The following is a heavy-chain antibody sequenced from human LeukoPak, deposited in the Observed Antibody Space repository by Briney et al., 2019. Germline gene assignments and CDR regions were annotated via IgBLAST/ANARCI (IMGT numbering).Heavy chain of an antibody. J-gene: IGHJ6*03. D-gene: IGHD6-6*01. CDR1: GGTVSSYG. CDR2: IIPIFGTA. Sequence: ASVSVSCNSSGGTVSSYGVSWGRQAPGQGLEWMGGIIPIFGTANYAQKFQGRVTITTDESTSTAYMELSSLRSEDTAVYYCARGQLSSPYYYYMDVWGKGTTVTVSS. CDR3: ARGQLSSPYYYYMDV. V-gene: IGHV1-69*05.